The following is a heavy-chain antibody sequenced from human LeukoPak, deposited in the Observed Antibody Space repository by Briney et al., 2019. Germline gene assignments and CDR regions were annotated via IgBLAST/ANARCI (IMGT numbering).Heavy chain of an antibody. Sequence: EASVKVSCKASGYTFPSYGISWVRQAPGQGLEWMGWISAYNGNTNYAQKLQGRVTMTTDTSTSTAYMELRSLRSDDTAVYYCARAPGITMVRGVIDYWGQGTLVTVSS. J-gene: IGHJ4*02. D-gene: IGHD3-10*01. V-gene: IGHV1-18*01. CDR3: ARAPGITMVRGVIDY. CDR1: GYTFPSYG. CDR2: ISAYNGNT.